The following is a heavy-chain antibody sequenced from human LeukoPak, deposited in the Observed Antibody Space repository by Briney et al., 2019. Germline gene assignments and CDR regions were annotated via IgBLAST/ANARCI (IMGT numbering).Heavy chain of an antibody. V-gene: IGHV4-34*01. CDR1: GGSFSDHY. CDR3: ASRVGRGLYYFDY. D-gene: IGHD3-10*01. CDR2: INHSGNT. J-gene: IGHJ4*02. Sequence: SETLSLTCAVYGGSFSDHYCAWICQSPEKGLEWIGEINHSGNTNYNPSLKSRVTTSIDTSKNQFSLKLTSVTAADTAVYYCASRVGRGLYYFDYWAQGTPVIVSS.